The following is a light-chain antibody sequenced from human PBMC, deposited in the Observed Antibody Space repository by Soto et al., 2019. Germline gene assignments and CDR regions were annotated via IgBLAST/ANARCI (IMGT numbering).Light chain of an antibody. CDR1: QSINNW. Sequence: DIQMTQSPSTLSASVGDRVIITCRASQSINNWLAWYQQKPGKAPKVLIYQASSLETGAPSRFSGSGSGTEFTLTISSLQPDDFATYYCQQYSRHWTFGQGTEVEI. J-gene: IGKJ1*01. V-gene: IGKV1-5*03. CDR3: QQYSRHWT. CDR2: QAS.